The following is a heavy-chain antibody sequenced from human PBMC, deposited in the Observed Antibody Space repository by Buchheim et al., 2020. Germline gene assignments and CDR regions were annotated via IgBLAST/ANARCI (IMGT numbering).Heavy chain of an antibody. V-gene: IGHV3-30*04. CDR1: GFTFSSYA. J-gene: IGHJ4*02. Sequence: QVQLVESGGGVVQPGRSLRFSCAASGFTFSSYAMHWVRQAPGKGLEWVAVISYDGRSENYVDSVKGRFTISRDNSETTLYLQMNSLRVEDTAVYYCAREDGELYFDYWGQGTL. D-gene: IGHD1-7*01. CDR3: AREDGELYFDY. CDR2: ISYDGRSE.